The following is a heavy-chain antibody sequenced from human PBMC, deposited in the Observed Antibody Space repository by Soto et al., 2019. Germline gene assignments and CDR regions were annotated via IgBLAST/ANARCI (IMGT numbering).Heavy chain of an antibody. Sequence: WGSLRLSCAASGFTFSSYDMHWGRQPTGKGLEWVSSIGTTGESFYPGSVKGRLTISRENAKNSLYLQMNSLRAGDTAVYYCARLSRDGYNYFDYWGQGTLVTVSA. J-gene: IGHJ4*02. CDR1: GFTFSSYD. V-gene: IGHV3-13*01. CDR3: ARLSRDGYNYFDY. D-gene: IGHD5-12*01. CDR2: IGTTGES.